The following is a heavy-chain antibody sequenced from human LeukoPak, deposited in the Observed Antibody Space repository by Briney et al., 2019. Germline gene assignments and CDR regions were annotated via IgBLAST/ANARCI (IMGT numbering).Heavy chain of an antibody. CDR3: ARDFSPVVVTPRGYFDY. CDR2: ISSSSSYI. Sequence: GGSLRLSCAASGFKFDDHGMSWVRQVPGKGLEWASSISSSSSYIYYADSVKGRFTISRDNAKNSLYLHMNSLRAEDTAVYYCARDFSPVVVTPRGYFDYWGQGTLVTVSS. D-gene: IGHD3-22*01. CDR1: GFKFDDHG. V-gene: IGHV3-21*01. J-gene: IGHJ4*02.